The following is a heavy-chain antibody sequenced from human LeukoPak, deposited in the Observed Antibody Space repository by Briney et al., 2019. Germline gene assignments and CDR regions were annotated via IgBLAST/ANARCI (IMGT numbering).Heavy chain of an antibody. Sequence: GGSLRLSCAASGFTFSNYWMHWVRQGPGMGLVWVSRVDRDGGGTDYADSVKGRFTISRDNAKNTPYLQMHSLRAEDTAVYYCVRDGDDYNFDYWGQGSLVTVSS. CDR2: VDRDGGGT. D-gene: IGHD5-12*01. V-gene: IGHV3-74*01. CDR1: GFTFSNYW. CDR3: VRDGDDYNFDY. J-gene: IGHJ4*02.